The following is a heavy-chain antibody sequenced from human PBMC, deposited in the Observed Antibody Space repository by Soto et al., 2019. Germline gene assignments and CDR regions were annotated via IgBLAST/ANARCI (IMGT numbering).Heavy chain of an antibody. Sequence: SQTLSLTCAISGDSVSSNSAAWNWIRQSPSRGLEWLGRTYYRSKWYNDYAVSVKSRITINPDTSKNQFSLQLNSVTPEDTAVYYCASAIPELELAAFDIWGQGPMVTVSS. CDR1: GDSVSSNSAA. CDR3: ASAIPELELAAFDI. CDR2: TYYRSKWYN. J-gene: IGHJ3*02. D-gene: IGHD1-7*01. V-gene: IGHV6-1*01.